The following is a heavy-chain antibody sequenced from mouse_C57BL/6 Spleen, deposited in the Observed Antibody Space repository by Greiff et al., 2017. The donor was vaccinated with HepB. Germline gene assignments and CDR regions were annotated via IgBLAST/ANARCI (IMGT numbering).Heavy chain of an antibody. CDR2: IYPGNSDT. CDR3: TRRSMITTVVARYAMDY. Sequence: VQLQQSGTVLARPGASVKMSCKTSGYTFTSYWMHWVKQRPGQGLEWIGAIYPGNSDTSYNQKFKGKAKLTAVTSASTAYMELSSLTNEDSAVYYWTRRSMITTVVARYAMDYWGQGTSVTVSS. J-gene: IGHJ4*01. V-gene: IGHV1-5*01. CDR1: GYTFTSYW. D-gene: IGHD1-1*01.